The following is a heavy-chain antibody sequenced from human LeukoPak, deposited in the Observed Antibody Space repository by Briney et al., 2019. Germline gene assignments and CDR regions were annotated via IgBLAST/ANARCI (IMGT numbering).Heavy chain of an antibody. CDR2: ISGSGTNT. Sequence: GGSLRLSCAASGFTFSSYAMSWVRQAPGKGLEWVSVISGSGTNTYYADSVKGRFTISRDNSKNTLYLQMNSLRAEDTAVYYCAKSLSPVLGARGYFDYWGQGALVTVSS. D-gene: IGHD1-26*01. CDR3: AKSLSPVLGARGYFDY. CDR1: GFTFSSYA. V-gene: IGHV3-23*01. J-gene: IGHJ4*02.